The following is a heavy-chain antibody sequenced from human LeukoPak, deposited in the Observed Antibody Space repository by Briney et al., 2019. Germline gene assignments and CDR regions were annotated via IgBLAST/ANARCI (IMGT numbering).Heavy chain of an antibody. CDR3: AKAERGTWVGATFDY. Sequence: GVSVRLLCAGSRFTLDVCCLMWVPPAPGQGWVGVFGFNCDGGSTGYADSVKGRFTISRDNAKNSLYLQMNSLRAEDTALYYCAKAERGTWVGATFDYWGQGTLVTVSS. CDR2: FNCDGGST. CDR1: RFTLDVCC. J-gene: IGHJ4*02. V-gene: IGHV3-20*04. D-gene: IGHD1-26*01.